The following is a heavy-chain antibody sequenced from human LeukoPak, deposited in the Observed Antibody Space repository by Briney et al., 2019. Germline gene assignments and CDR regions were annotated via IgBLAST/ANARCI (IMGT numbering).Heavy chain of an antibody. V-gene: IGHV4-34*01. J-gene: IGHJ4*02. Sequence: SETLSLTCAVYGGSFSDYWSWIRQPPGKGLEWIGEINHSGSNNYNPSLKSRVTISVDTSKNQFSLKLSSVTAADTAVYYCARGRQMSITIFGPVRPTVYYFDYWGQGTLVTVTS. CDR3: ARGRQMSITIFGPVRPTVYYFDY. CDR1: GGSFSDY. CDR2: INHSGSN. D-gene: IGHD3-3*01.